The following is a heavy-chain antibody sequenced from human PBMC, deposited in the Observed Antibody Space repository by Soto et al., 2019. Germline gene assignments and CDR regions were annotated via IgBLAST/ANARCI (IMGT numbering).Heavy chain of an antibody. CDR3: AKSRGNYYYYGMDV. CDR1: GFTFSSYA. CDR2: IRDSGGNT. Sequence: PGGSLRLSCAASGFTFSSYAMHWVRQAPGKGLEWVATIRDSGGNTYYADSVKGRFTISRDSSKNTLSLQMNSLRAEDTAVYYCAKSRGNYYYYGMDVWGQGTTVTVSS. V-gene: IGHV3-23*01. J-gene: IGHJ6*02.